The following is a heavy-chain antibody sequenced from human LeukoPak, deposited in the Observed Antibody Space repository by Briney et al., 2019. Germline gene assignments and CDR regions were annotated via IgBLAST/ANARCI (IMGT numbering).Heavy chain of an antibody. CDR3: ARETVLEWLGQQDPYNWFDP. CDR2: IRYDGSNK. J-gene: IGHJ5*02. CDR1: GFTFSSYG. V-gene: IGHV3-30*02. Sequence: PGGSLRLSCAASGFTFSSYGMHWVRQAPGKGLEWVAFIRYDGSNKYYADSVKGRFTISRDNSKNTLYLQMNSLRAEDTAVYYCARETVLEWLGQQDPYNWFDPWGQGTLVTVSS. D-gene: IGHD3-3*01.